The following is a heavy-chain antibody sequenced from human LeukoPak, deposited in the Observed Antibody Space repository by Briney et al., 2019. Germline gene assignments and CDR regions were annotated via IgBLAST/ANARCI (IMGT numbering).Heavy chain of an antibody. Sequence: SETLSLTCSVSGYSISSGYYWGWIRQPPGKGPEWMGNSDHTGSTYYNPSLKSRVTILLDTSKNQFSLKLSSVTAADTAVYYCATDYYDSSGYGSSGAFDIWGQGTMVTVSS. CDR3: ATDYYDSSGYGSSGAFDI. CDR1: GYSISSGYY. V-gene: IGHV4-38-2*02. D-gene: IGHD3-22*01. J-gene: IGHJ3*02. CDR2: SDHTGST.